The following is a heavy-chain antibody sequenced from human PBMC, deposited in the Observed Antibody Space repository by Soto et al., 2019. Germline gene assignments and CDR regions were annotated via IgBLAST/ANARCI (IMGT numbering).Heavy chain of an antibody. V-gene: IGHV4-31*03. Sequence: SETLSLTCTVSGGSISSGGYYWSWIRQHPGKGLEWIGYIYYSGSTYYNPSLKSRVTISVDTSKNQFSLNLSSVTAADTAVYYCARWVSTITRFGVVTGRFASRGQGTPVPGSS. D-gene: IGHD3-3*01. J-gene: IGHJ5*01. CDR1: GGSISSGGYY. CDR2: IYYSGST. CDR3: ARWVSTITRFGVVTGRFAS.